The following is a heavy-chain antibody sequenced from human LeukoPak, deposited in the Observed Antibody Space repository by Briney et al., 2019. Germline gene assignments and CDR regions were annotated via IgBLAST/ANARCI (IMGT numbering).Heavy chain of an antibody. CDR3: ARDEGYYDSSGYYRFDY. Sequence: GASVKVSCKASGYTFTNYDFSWVRQAPGQGLEWMGWISAYNGNTNYAQKLQGRVTMTTETSTRTAYMELRRLRSDDTAVYYCARDEGYYDSSGYYRFDYWGQGTLVTVSS. D-gene: IGHD3-22*01. CDR2: ISAYNGNT. J-gene: IGHJ4*02. V-gene: IGHV1-18*01. CDR1: GYTFTNYD.